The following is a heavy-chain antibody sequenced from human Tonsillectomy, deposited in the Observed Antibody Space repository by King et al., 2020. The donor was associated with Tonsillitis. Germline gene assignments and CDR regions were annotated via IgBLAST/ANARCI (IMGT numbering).Heavy chain of an antibody. D-gene: IGHD3-22*01. CDR3: AISGYYYWGLMVDY. CDR1: GFTFSSYA. Sequence: VQLVESGGGLVQPGGSLRLSCAASGFTFSSYAMSWVRQAPGKGLEWVSVIYSGGSSTYYADSVKGRFTISRDNSKNTLYLQMTSLRAEDTAVYYCAISGYYYWGLMVDYWGQGTLVTVSS. V-gene: IGHV3-23*03. CDR2: IYSGGSST. J-gene: IGHJ4*02.